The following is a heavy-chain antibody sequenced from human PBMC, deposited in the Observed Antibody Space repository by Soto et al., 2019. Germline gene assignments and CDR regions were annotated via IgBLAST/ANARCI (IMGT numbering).Heavy chain of an antibody. Sequence: QVQLVQSGAEVKKPGSSVKVSCKASGGTFSSYAISWVRQAPGQGLEWMGGIIPISGTANYALKFQGRVKITADESTSTAYMELSSLSSEDTAVYYCPRSQGSSTSLEIYYYYYYGMDVWGQGTTVTVSS. D-gene: IGHD2-2*01. CDR3: PRSQGSSTSLEIYYYYYYGMDV. V-gene: IGHV1-69*01. CDR2: IIPISGTA. J-gene: IGHJ6*02. CDR1: GGTFSSYA.